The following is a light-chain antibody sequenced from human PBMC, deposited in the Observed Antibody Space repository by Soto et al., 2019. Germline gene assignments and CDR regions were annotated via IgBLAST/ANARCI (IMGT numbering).Light chain of an antibody. V-gene: IGKV1-27*01. Sequence: DFQMTQSPSSLSASVGDRVIITCRASQEINNYLAWYQQKPGRATNLLIYAASTLQSGVPSRFSGSGSGTDFTLTISSLQPEDVATYYCQKYTTAPWAFGQGTKVEIK. J-gene: IGKJ1*01. CDR1: QEINNY. CDR3: QKYTTAPWA. CDR2: AAS.